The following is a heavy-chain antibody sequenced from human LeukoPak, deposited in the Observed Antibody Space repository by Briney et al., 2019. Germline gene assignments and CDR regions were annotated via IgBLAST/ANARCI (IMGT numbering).Heavy chain of an antibody. CDR3: ARVHDYGELDY. Sequence: GGSLRLSCAASGFTFSSYWMHWVRQAPGKGLVWVSRINSDGSSTSYADSVKGRFTISRDNAKNTLYLQMNSLRAEVTAVYYCARVHDYGELDYWGQGTLVTVSS. CDR2: INSDGSST. J-gene: IGHJ4*02. V-gene: IGHV3-74*01. CDR1: GFTFSSYW. D-gene: IGHD4-17*01.